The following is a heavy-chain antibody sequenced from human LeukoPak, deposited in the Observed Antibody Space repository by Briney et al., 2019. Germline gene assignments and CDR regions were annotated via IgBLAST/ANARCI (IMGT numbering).Heavy chain of an antibody. V-gene: IGHV4-4*02. Sequence: PSGTLSLTCTVSGDSINSLDLWSWVRQPPGKGLEWIGEMYLSGTTHSNPSVKSRVTISIDKSKNQFFLNLSSVTAADTAVYYCAGLVGRYSSGLYYYYFDYWGQGTLVTV. CDR3: AGLVGRYSSGLYYYYFDY. CDR1: GDSINSLDL. J-gene: IGHJ4*02. CDR2: MYLSGTT. D-gene: IGHD3-22*01.